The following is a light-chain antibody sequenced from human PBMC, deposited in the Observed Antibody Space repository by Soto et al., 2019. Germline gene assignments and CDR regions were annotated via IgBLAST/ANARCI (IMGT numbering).Light chain of an antibody. CDR1: GSDVGGYNY. CDR3: SSYTTSSTPVI. V-gene: IGLV2-14*01. J-gene: IGLJ2*01. CDR2: EVS. Sequence: QSALTQPASVSGSRGQSITISCTGTGSDVGGYNYVSWYQQHPGKAPKLMIYEVSNRPSGVSNRFSGSKSGNTASLTISGLQAEDEADYFCSSYTTSSTPVIFGGGTKVTVL.